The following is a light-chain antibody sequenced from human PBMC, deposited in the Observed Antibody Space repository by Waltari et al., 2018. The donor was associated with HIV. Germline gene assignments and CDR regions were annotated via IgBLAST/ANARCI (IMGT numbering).Light chain of an antibody. CDR2: KNH. CDR1: NSNIGSNY. V-gene: IGLV1-47*01. CDR3: ASWDDSLSGPWV. Sequence: QSVLPQPPSASGTPGQRVPISCSGSNSNIGSNYVYWYQQLPGTAPKLLIYKNHQRPSGVPDRFSGSKSGTSASLAISGLQSEDEADYYCASWDDSLSGPWVFGGGTKLTVL. J-gene: IGLJ3*02.